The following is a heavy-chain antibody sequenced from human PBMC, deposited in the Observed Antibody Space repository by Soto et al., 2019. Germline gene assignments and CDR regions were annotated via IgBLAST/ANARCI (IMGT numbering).Heavy chain of an antibody. CDR1: GYTFTNYY. Sequence: GASVKVSCKASGYTFTNYYMHWVLQAPGQGLGWMGMINPTGGSTTYAQKFQGRVSMTRDTSTNTVYMELSGLRSEDTAVYYCARAYTTSCPGPWGQGTLVTVSS. D-gene: IGHD6-6*01. CDR2: INPTGGST. CDR3: ARAYTTSCPGP. J-gene: IGHJ5*02. V-gene: IGHV1-46*01.